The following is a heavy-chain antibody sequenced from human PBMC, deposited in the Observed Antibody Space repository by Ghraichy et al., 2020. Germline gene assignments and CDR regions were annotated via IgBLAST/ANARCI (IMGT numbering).Heavy chain of an antibody. CDR1: GGFISSGGYS. D-gene: IGHD1-1*01. CDR2: IYHSGTT. CDR3: AREVENGHYFDY. Sequence: SETLSLTCAVSGGFISSGGYSWSWIRQPPGKGLEWIGYIYHSGTTYYNPSLKSRVTISVDRSKNQFSLKLSSVTAADTAVYYCAREVENGHYFDYWGQGTLVTVSS. J-gene: IGHJ4*02. V-gene: IGHV4-30-2*01.